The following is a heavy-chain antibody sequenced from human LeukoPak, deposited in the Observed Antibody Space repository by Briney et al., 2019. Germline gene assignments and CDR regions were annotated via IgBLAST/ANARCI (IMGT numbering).Heavy chain of an antibody. J-gene: IGHJ5*02. V-gene: IGHV4-31*03. D-gene: IGHD3-22*01. CDR3: ARVTYYYDGSGYSSGSLNWFDP. Sequence: SETLSLTCTVSGGSISSGGYYWSWIRQHPGKGPEWIGYINYSGSTYYKPSLKSRVTISVDTSKNQFSLKLSSVTAADTAVYYCARVTYYYDGSGYSSGSLNWFDPWGQGTLVTVSS. CDR2: INYSGST. CDR1: GGSISSGGYY.